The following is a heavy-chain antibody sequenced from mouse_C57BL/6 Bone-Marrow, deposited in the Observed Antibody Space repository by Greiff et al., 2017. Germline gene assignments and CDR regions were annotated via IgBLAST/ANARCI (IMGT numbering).Heavy chain of an antibody. CDR3: ARRGTTRGSYYFDY. D-gene: IGHD1-1*01. J-gene: IGHJ2*01. CDR2: ISSGGSYT. V-gene: IGHV5-6*02. CDR1: GFTFSSYG. Sequence: EVKVVESGGDLVKPGGSLKLSCAASGFTFSSYGMSWVRQTPDKRLEWVATISSGGSYTYYPDSVKGRFTISRDNAKNTLYLQMSSLKSEDTAMYYCARRGTTRGSYYFDYWGQGTTLTVSS.